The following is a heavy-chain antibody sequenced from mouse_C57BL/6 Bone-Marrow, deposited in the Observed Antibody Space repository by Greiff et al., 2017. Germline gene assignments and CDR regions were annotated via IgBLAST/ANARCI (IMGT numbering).Heavy chain of an antibody. CDR1: GYAFSSSW. Sequence: VQLQQSGPELVKPGASVKISCKASGYAFSSSWMNWVKPRPGKGLEWIGRIYPGDGATNYNGKFKGKATLTADKSSSTAYMQLSSLTSEESAVYFCARSYHDVWGTGTTVTVSS. CDR2: IYPGDGAT. D-gene: IGHD2-10*01. CDR3: ARSYHDV. V-gene: IGHV1-82*01. J-gene: IGHJ1*03.